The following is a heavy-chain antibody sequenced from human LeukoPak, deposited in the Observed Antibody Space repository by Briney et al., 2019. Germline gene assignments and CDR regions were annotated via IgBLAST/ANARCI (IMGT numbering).Heavy chain of an antibody. CDR3: VRDRDGYNY. V-gene: IGHV3-74*01. CDR2: IDTDGSTT. Sequence: GFLRLSCAASGFTFSNSLMHWVRQVPGKGLVWVARIDTDGSTTHYADSVKGRFTISRDNAKNTLYLQMNSLRAEDTAVYYCVRDRDGYNYWGQGTLVTVSS. CDR1: GFTFSNSL. J-gene: IGHJ4*02. D-gene: IGHD5-24*01.